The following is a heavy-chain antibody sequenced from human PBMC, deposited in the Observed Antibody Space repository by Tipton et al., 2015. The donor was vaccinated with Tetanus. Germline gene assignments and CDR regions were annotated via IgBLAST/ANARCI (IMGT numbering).Heavy chain of an antibody. D-gene: IGHD7-27*01. V-gene: IGHV5-51*01. CDR2: IYPGDSDT. Sequence: QLVQSGAEVKKAGESLKISCEGSGYSFNIYWIAWVRQMPGKGLEWMGIIYPGDSDTRYSPSFQGQVTMSVDRSTATAYLQWGSLKASDTAIYYCARRLGPYTGDQVWHFDLWGRGTLVTVSS. J-gene: IGHJ2*01. CDR3: ARRLGPYTGDQVWHFDL. CDR1: GYSFNIYW.